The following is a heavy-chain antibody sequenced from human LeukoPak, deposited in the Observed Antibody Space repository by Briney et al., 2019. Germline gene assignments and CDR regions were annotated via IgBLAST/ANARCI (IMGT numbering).Heavy chain of an antibody. Sequence: GASVKVSCKASGYTLTSYDINWVRQATGQGLEWMGWMNPNSGNTGYAQKFQGRVTMTRNTSISTAYMELSSLRSEDTAVYYCARGRKYCGGDCYSFDYWGQGTLVTVSS. D-gene: IGHD2-21*02. CDR2: MNPNSGNT. CDR1: GYTLTSYD. V-gene: IGHV1-8*01. CDR3: ARGRKYCGGDCYSFDY. J-gene: IGHJ4*02.